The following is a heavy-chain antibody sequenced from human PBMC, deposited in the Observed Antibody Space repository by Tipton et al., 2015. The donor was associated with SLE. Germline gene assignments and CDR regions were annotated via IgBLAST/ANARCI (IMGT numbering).Heavy chain of an antibody. V-gene: IGHV4-34*01. D-gene: IGHD6-19*01. CDR3: ARDLRAVAGRWYYYYMDV. CDR2: INHSGRT. Sequence: TLSLTCAVYGGSFSGYYWSWIRQPPGKGLEWIGEINHSGRTNYNPSLKSRVTISLDTSKNQFSLRLNSVTAADTAVYYCARDLRAVAGRWYYYYMDVWGKGTTVTVSS. CDR1: GGSFSGYY. J-gene: IGHJ6*03.